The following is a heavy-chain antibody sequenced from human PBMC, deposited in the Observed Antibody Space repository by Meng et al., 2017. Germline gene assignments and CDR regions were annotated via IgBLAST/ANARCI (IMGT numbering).Heavy chain of an antibody. D-gene: IGHD3-10*01. CDR2: ISYDGSNK. V-gene: IGHV3-30*04. CDR3: ARDGYYYGSVCLDY. CDR1: GFTFSSYA. Sequence: GESLKISCAASGFTFSSYAMHWVRQAPGKGLEWVAVISYDGSNKYYADSVKGRFTISRDNSKNTLYLQMSSLRAGDTAVYYCARDGYYYGSVCLDYWGQGTLVTVSS. J-gene: IGHJ4*02.